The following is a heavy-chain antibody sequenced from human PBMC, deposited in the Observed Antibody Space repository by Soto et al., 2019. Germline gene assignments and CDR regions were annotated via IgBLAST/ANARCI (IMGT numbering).Heavy chain of an antibody. D-gene: IGHD4-17*01. CDR3: ARHSDYGDYEYFQH. Sequence: QVQLQESGPGLVKPSENLSLTCTVSGGSISSYYWSWIRQPPGKGLEWIGYIYYSGSTNYNPSLKSRVTISVDTSKNQFSLKLSSVTAADTAVYYCARHSDYGDYEYFQHWGQGTLVTVSS. CDR1: GGSISSYY. CDR2: IYYSGST. V-gene: IGHV4-59*08. J-gene: IGHJ1*01.